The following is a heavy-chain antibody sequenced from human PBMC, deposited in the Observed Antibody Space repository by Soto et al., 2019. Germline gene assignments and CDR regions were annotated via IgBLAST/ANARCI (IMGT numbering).Heavy chain of an antibody. V-gene: IGHV1-18*01. D-gene: IGHD7-27*01. CDR2: ISGYNGDT. CDR1: GYTFTNFG. CDR3: ARDYAIWGEDWFDP. Sequence: QVQLVQSGGEMRKPGASVKVSCKASGYTFTNFGISWVRQAPGQGFEWVGWISGYNGDTNYAPKFRGRVIMTKDTSTTTAYRELTTLTSDDPAVYYCARDYAIWGEDWFDPWGQGTLVTVSS. J-gene: IGHJ5*02.